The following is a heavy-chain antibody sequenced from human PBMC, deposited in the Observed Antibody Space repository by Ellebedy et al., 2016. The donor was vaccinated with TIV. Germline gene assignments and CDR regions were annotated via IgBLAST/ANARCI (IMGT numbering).Heavy chain of an antibody. CDR3: TRRVGDTKEIDY. J-gene: IGHJ4*02. CDR2: IRSKANSYAT. CDR1: GFTFSGSA. V-gene: IGHV3-73*01. Sequence: GESLKISCASSGFTFSGSAMHWLRPASGKGLEWVGRIRSKANSYATAYAASVKGRFTISRDDSKNTAYLQMNSLKTEDTAVYYCTRRVGDTKEIDYWGQGTLVTVSS. D-gene: IGHD1-26*01.